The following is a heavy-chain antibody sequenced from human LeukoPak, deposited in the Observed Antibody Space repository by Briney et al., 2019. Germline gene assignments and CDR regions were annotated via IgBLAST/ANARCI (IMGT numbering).Heavy chain of an antibody. J-gene: IGHJ4*02. D-gene: IGHD6-13*01. CDR1: GFTFSSYS. CDR3: ARADGYSSSWYERLFDY. V-gene: IGHV3-48*04. Sequence: QPGGSLRLSCAASGFTFSSYSMNWVRQAPGKGLEWVSYISSSSSTIYYADSVKGRFTISRDNAKNSLYLQMNSLRAEDTAVYYCARADGYSSSWYERLFDYWGQGTLVTVSS. CDR2: ISSSSSTI.